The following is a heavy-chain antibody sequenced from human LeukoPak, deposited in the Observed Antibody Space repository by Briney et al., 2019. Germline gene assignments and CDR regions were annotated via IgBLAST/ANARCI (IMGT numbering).Heavy chain of an antibody. J-gene: IGHJ6*02. Sequence: SETLSLTCTVSGGSISSYYWSGVRQPPGKGLEWIGYIYDSGRTNYNPSLKSRATISVDTSKNQVSLKVSSVTVADTAVYFCAKYPSEYSSSYGMDVWGQGTTVTVSS. CDR1: GGSISSYY. CDR3: AKYPSEYSSSYGMDV. D-gene: IGHD6-6*01. V-gene: IGHV4-59*01. CDR2: IYDSGRT.